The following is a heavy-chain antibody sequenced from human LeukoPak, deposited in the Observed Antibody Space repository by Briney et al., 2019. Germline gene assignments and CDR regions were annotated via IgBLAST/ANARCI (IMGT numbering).Heavy chain of an antibody. Sequence: GGSLRLSCAASGFTFNSYSMTWVRQPPGKGLEWVSSISSVSNYIYYADSVKGRFTISRDNAKNSLYLQMNSLRAEDTAVYYCARDRGRYYMDVWGKGTTVTISS. CDR1: GFTFNSYS. CDR3: ARDRGRYYMDV. V-gene: IGHV3-21*01. D-gene: IGHD6-25*01. J-gene: IGHJ6*03. CDR2: ISSVSNYI.